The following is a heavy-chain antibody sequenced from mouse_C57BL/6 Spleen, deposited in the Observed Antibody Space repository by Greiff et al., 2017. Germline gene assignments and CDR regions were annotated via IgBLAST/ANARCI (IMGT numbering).Heavy chain of an antibody. J-gene: IGHJ3*01. CDR1: GFTFSSYA. CDR3: AREHYYGSSYFFAY. V-gene: IGHV5-4*01. CDR2: ISDGGSYT. Sequence: EVQLQESGGGLVKPGGSLKLSCAASGFTFSSYAMSWVRQTPEKRLEWVATISDGGSYTYYPDNVKGRFTISRDNAKNNLYLQMSHLKSEDTAMYYCAREHYYGSSYFFAYWGQGTLVTVSA. D-gene: IGHD1-1*01.